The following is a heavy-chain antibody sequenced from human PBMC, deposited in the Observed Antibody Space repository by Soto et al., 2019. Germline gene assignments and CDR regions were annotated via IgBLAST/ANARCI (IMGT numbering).Heavy chain of an antibody. CDR3: AKDAQWELLLRYFDY. D-gene: IGHD1-26*01. CDR1: GFTFSRYV. Sequence: EVQLLESGGGLVQPGGSLRLSCAASGFTFSRYVMSWVRQAPGKGLEWVSAISGSGGSTYYADSVKGRFTISRDNSKNTLYVQMNSLRAEDRAVYYCAKDAQWELLLRYFDYWGQGTLVTVSS. CDR2: ISGSGGST. J-gene: IGHJ4*02. V-gene: IGHV3-23*01.